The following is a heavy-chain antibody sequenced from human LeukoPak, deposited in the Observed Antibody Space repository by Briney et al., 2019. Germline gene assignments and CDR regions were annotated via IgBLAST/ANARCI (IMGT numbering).Heavy chain of an antibody. CDR2: INPNSGGT. D-gene: IGHD6-13*01. V-gene: IGHV1-2*02. Sequence: AASVKVSCKASGYTFTGYYMHWVRQAPGQGLEWMGWINPNSGGTNYAQKFQGRVTMTRDTSISTAYMELSRLRSDDTAVYCCARDFRIAAHYFDYWGQGTLVTVSS. CDR1: GYTFTGYY. CDR3: ARDFRIAAHYFDY. J-gene: IGHJ4*02.